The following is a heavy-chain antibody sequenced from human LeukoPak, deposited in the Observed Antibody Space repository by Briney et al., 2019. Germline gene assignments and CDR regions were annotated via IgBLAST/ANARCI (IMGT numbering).Heavy chain of an antibody. Sequence: ASVKVSCKASGYTFTSYDINWVRQATGQGLEWMGWLNPNSGNTGYAQKFQGGVTITRNTSINTAYMELSSLRSEDTAVYYCARMTVSGRDNWFDPWGQGTLVTVSS. CDR1: GYTFTSYD. V-gene: IGHV1-8*03. J-gene: IGHJ5*02. D-gene: IGHD6-19*01. CDR3: ARMTVSGRDNWFDP. CDR2: LNPNSGNT.